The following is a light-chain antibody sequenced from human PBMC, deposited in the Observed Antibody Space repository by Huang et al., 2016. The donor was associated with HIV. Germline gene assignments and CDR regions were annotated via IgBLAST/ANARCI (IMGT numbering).Light chain of an antibody. Sequence: EIVLTQSPGTLSLSPGERATLSCRAIQSVSSSYLAWYQQKPGQAPRRLIYGASSRATGIPDRFSGSGSGTDFPLTISRLEPEDFAVYYCQQYGTSPWTFGQGTKVEIK. CDR3: QQYGTSPWT. CDR1: QSVSSSY. V-gene: IGKV3-20*01. CDR2: GAS. J-gene: IGKJ1*01.